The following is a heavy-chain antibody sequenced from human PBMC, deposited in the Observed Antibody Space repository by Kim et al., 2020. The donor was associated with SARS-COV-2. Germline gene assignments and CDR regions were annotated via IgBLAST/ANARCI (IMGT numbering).Heavy chain of an antibody. V-gene: IGHV3-33*06. J-gene: IGHJ4*02. CDR2: IWYDGSNK. CDR1: GFTFSSYG. CDR3: AKGAEDYYDSSGYYPDY. D-gene: IGHD3-22*01. Sequence: GGSLRLSCAASGFTFSSYGMHWVRQAPGKGLEWVAVIWYDGSNKYYADSVKGRFTISRDNSKNTLYLQMNSLRAEDTAVYYCAKGAEDYYDSSGYYPDYWGQGTLVTVSS.